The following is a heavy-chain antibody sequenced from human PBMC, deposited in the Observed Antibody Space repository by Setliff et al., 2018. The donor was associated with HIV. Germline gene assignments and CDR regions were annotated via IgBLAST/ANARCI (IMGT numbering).Heavy chain of an antibody. CDR2: IFYSGTT. V-gene: IGHV4-59*01. CDR1: EGYITGYY. CDR3: ARFNALHGSSTYYDY. D-gene: IGHD3-10*01. J-gene: IGHJ4*02. Sequence: PSETLSLTCTVSEGYITGYYWTWIRQPPGRGLEWIGYIFYSGTTKFNPSLKSRAAISVDSSNNQFSLKMTSVTAADTAVYFCARFNALHGSSTYYDYWGPGLLVTVSS.